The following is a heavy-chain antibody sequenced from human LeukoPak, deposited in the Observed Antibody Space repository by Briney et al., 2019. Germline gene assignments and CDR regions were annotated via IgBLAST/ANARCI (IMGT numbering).Heavy chain of an antibody. Sequence: SEALSLTCTVSGGSISSSSYYWGWIRQPPGKGLEWIGSISYSGSTYYNPSLKSRVTISVDTSKNQFSLKLSSVTAADTAVYYCARHRTQWSNDVFNIWGKGKMVTVS. CDR3: ARHRTQWSNDVFNI. CDR2: ISYSGST. J-gene: IGHJ3*02. D-gene: IGHD2-15*01. V-gene: IGHV4-39*01. CDR1: GGSISSSSYY.